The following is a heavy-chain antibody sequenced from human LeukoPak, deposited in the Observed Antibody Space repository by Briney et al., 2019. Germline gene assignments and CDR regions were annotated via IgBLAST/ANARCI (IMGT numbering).Heavy chain of an antibody. J-gene: IGHJ3*02. D-gene: IGHD2-2*01. V-gene: IGHV1-2*02. Sequence: ASVKVSCKASRYTFTDYYTHWVRQAPGQGLEWMGWINPNSGGTKYAQKFQDRVTLTRDTSTSTAYMELSRLRSDDTAEYYCARARYCRSTSCYGPEDDAFDIWGQGTMVTVSS. CDR3: ARARYCRSTSCYGPEDDAFDI. CDR1: RYTFTDYY. CDR2: INPNSGGT.